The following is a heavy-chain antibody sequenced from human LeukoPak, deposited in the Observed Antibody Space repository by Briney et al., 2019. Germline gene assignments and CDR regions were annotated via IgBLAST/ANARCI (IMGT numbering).Heavy chain of an antibody. CDR3: ARDQGGYGSFDN. J-gene: IGHJ4*02. Sequence: SETLSLTCTVSGGSISSGGYYWSWIRQHPGKGPEWIGNIHYSGGTYGNRSLKSRATMSVDTSKNQFSLRLTSVTAADTAVYYCARDQGGYGSFDNWGQGTLVTVSS. D-gene: IGHD5-12*01. CDR1: GGSISSGGYY. V-gene: IGHV4-31*03. CDR2: IHYSGGT.